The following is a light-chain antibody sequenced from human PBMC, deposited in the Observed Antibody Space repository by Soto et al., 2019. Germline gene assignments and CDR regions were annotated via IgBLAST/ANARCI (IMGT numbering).Light chain of an antibody. CDR2: GAS. CDR3: QRYNNWPLT. Sequence: EVVMTQSPATLSVSLGDRATLSCRASQSVSSNLAWYQQKPGQAPRLLIYGASTRATGIPARFSGSGSGTEFTLTISGLQSEDFAVYSCQRYNNWPLTFGGGTKVEIK. J-gene: IGKJ4*01. CDR1: QSVSSN. V-gene: IGKV3-15*01.